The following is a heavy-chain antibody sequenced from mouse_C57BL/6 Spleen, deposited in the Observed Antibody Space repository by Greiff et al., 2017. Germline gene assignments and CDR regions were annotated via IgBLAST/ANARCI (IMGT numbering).Heavy chain of an antibody. D-gene: IGHD2-5*01. J-gene: IGHJ1*03. V-gene: IGHV14-2*01. CDR1: GFNIKDYY. CDR3: ARNSNYGYFDV. Sequence: VQLQQSGAELVKPGASVKLSCTASGFNIKDYYMHWVKQRTEQGLEWIGRIDPEDGETKYAPKFQGKATITADTSSNTADLQLSSLTSEDTAVYYCARNSNYGYFDVWGTGTTVTVSS. CDR2: IDPEDGET.